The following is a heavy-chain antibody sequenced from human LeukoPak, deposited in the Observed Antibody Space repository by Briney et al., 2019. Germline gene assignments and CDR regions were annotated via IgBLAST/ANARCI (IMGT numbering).Heavy chain of an antibody. Sequence: SETLSLTCTVSGGSISSSSYYWGWIRQPPGKGLEWIGSIYYSGSTYYNPSLKSRVTISVDTSKNQFSLKLSSVTAADTAVYYCASPTGHWFDPWGQGTLVTVSS. CDR1: GGSISSSSYY. CDR2: IYYSGST. CDR3: ASPTGHWFDP. D-gene: IGHD4-17*01. J-gene: IGHJ5*02. V-gene: IGHV4-39*01.